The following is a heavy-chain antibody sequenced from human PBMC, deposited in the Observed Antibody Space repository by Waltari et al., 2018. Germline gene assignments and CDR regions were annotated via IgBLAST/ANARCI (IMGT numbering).Heavy chain of an antibody. Sequence: EVQLLESGGGLVQPGGSLRLSCAASGFTFSRYAMSWVRQAPGKGRGWASAMCGRGGSTDCADSVKGRFTISRDNSKNTLYLQMNSLRAEDTAVYYCAKSSKGTGDLWDYWGQGTLVTVSS. J-gene: IGHJ4*02. V-gene: IGHV3-23*01. CDR1: GFTFSRYA. D-gene: IGHD7-27*01. CDR2: MCGRGGST. CDR3: AKSSKGTGDLWDY.